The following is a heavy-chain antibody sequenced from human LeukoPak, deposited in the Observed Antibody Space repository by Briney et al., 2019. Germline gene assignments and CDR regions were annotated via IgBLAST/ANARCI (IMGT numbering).Heavy chain of an antibody. CDR2: ISYDGRYE. Sequence: HPGRSLRLSCAASGFTFNNFGMHWVRQAPGKGLEWVALISYDGRYEYYADSVKGRFTISRDNSKNTLYLQMNSLRAEDTAVYYCAKDVYDRSGYHVYYYYGMDVWGQGTTVTVSS. V-gene: IGHV3-30*18. D-gene: IGHD3-22*01. CDR3: AKDVYDRSGYHVYYYYGMDV. CDR1: GFTFNNFG. J-gene: IGHJ6*02.